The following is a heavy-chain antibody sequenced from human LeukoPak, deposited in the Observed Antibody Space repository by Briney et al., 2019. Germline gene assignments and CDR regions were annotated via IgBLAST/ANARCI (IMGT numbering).Heavy chain of an antibody. CDR3: ARARIDY. CDR2: ISYDGSNK. CDR1: GFTFSSYA. Sequence: GRSLRLSCAASGFTFSSYAMHWVRQAPGKGLEWVAVISYDGSNKYYADSVKGRFTISRDNSKNTLYLQMNSLGAEDTAVYYCARARIDYWGQGTLVTVSS. J-gene: IGHJ4*02. V-gene: IGHV3-30*04. D-gene: IGHD1-14*01.